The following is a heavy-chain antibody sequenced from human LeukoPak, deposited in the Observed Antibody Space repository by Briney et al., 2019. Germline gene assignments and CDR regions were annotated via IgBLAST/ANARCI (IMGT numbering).Heavy chain of an antibody. CDR2: ISSSGHI. V-gene: IGHV3-48*03. CDR3: AREYIVATMRWFDP. CDR1: GFTFSSYE. D-gene: IGHD5-12*01. J-gene: IGHJ5*02. Sequence: GGSLRLSCAASGFTFSSYEMDWVRQAPGKGLEWISYISSSGHIYNADSTRGRFTISRDNAKNSLYLQMNSLRAEDTAVYYCAREYIVATMRWFDPWGQGTLVTVSS.